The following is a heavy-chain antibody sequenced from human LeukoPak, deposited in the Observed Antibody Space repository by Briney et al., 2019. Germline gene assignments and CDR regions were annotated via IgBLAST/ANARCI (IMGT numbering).Heavy chain of an antibody. CDR3: AKDTTAMVTVLDY. D-gene: IGHD5-18*01. CDR2: ISYDGSNK. CDR1: GLTFSSHW. V-gene: IGHV3-30*18. J-gene: IGHJ4*02. Sequence: GGSLRLSCAASGLTFSSHWMHWVRQAPGKGLEWVAVISYDGSNKYYADSVKGRFTISRDNSKNTLYLQMNSLRAEDTAVYYCAKDTTAMVTVLDYWGQGTLVTVSS.